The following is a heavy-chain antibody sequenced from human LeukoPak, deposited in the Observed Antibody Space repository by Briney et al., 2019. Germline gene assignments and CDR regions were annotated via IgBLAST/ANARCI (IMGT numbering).Heavy chain of an antibody. CDR1: GFSISSYW. D-gene: IGHD4-11*01. V-gene: IGHV3-74*01. CDR3: TRDRTTITLFEL. CDR2: ISPDGSTT. J-gene: IGHJ4*02. Sequence: QPGGSLRLSCAASGFSISSYWMHWVRQVPGKGLVWVSRISPDGSTTGYADSVKGRFTASRDNARNTLYLQINSLRAEDSAVYYCTRDRTTITLFELWGQGTLVTVSS.